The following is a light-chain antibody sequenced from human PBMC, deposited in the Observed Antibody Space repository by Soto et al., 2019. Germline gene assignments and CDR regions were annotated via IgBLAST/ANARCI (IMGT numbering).Light chain of an antibody. V-gene: IGKV3-20*01. CDR3: QQYGNSLT. J-gene: IGKJ3*01. CDR2: GAS. CDR1: QSVYNNY. Sequence: EIVLTQSPGTLSLSPGERATLSCRASQSVYNNYLTWYQQKPGQAPRLLIYGASSRATGIPDRFSGSGSGTDFTLSISRLEPEDVVVYYCQQYGNSLTFGPGTKVDIK.